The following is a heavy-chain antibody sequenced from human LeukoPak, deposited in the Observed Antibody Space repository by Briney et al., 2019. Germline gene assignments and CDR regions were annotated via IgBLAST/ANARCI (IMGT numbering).Heavy chain of an antibody. V-gene: IGHV1-18*01. CDR3: ARCGGSYYVHRWFDP. D-gene: IGHD1-26*01. Sequence: ASVKVSCKASGYTFTTYGISWVRQAPGQGLEWMGWISAYNGQTNHTHNLRGRVSMTIDTSTSTAYMELRSLRSDDTAVYYCARCGGSYYVHRWFDPWGQGTLVTVSS. CDR2: ISAYNGQT. J-gene: IGHJ5*02. CDR1: GYTFTTYG.